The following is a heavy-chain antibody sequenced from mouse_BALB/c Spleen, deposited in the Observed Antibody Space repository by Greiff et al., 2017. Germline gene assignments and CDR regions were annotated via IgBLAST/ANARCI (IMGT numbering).Heavy chain of an antibody. D-gene: IGHD2-4*01. CDR3: ARVYYDYDGGKFFDY. CDR1: GFNIKDYY. CDR2: IDPENGNT. V-gene: IGHV14-1*02. Sequence: EVQLQQSGAELVRPGALVKLSCKASGFNIKDYYMHWVKQRPEQGLEWIGWIDPENGNTIYDPKFQGKASITADTSSNTAYLQLSSLTSEDTAVYYCARVYYDYDGGKFFDYWGQGTTLTVSS. J-gene: IGHJ2*01.